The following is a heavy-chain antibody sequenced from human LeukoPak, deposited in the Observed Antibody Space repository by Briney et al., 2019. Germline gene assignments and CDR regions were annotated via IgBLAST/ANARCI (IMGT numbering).Heavy chain of an antibody. Sequence: SETLSLTCTVSVGSISSYYWSWIRQPPGKGLEWIGYIYYSGSTNYNPSLKSRVTISVDTSKNQFSLKLSSVTAADTAVYYCARAQQVLLWFGEYNPSDYYGMDVWGQGTTVTVSS. CDR1: VGSISSYY. CDR2: IYYSGST. J-gene: IGHJ6*02. V-gene: IGHV4-59*01. D-gene: IGHD3-10*01. CDR3: ARAQQVLLWFGEYNPSDYYGMDV.